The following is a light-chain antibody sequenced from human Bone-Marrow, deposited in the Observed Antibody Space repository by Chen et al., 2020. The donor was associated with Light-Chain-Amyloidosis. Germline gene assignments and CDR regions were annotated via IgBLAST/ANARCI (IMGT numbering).Light chain of an antibody. V-gene: IGLV6-57*01. CDR1: SGSIATNY. CDR2: EDD. Sequence: NFMLTQPHSVSESPGTTVIISCTRSSGSIATNYVQWYQQRPGSSPTTLIYEDDQRPFGVPDRFSGSIDRSSNSASLTISGLKTEDEADYYCQSYQGSSQGVFGGGTKLTVL. CDR3: QSYQGSSQGV. J-gene: IGLJ3*02.